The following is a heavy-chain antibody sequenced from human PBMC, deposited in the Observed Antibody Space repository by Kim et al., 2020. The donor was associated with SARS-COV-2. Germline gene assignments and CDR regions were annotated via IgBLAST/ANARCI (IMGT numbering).Heavy chain of an antibody. V-gene: IGHV4-31*03. D-gene: IGHD2-2*01. Sequence: SETLSLTCTVSGGSISSGGYYWSWIRQHPGKGLEWIGYIYYSGSTYYNPSLKSRVTISVDTSKNQFSLKLSSVTAADTAVYYCARDQCSSTSCYPGGGIDAFDIWGQGTMVTVSS. CDR3: ARDQCSSTSCYPGGGIDAFDI. CDR1: GGSISSGGYY. J-gene: IGHJ3*02. CDR2: IYYSGST.